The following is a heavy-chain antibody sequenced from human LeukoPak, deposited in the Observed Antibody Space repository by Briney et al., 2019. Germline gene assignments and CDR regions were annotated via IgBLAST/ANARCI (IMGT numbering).Heavy chain of an antibody. CDR1: GYTFTGYY. CDR3: ARGIKTRRTVSYYYYYYMDV. D-gene: IGHD4-17*01. V-gene: IGHV1-2*02. Sequence: GASVKVSCKASGYTFTGYYMHWVRQAPGQGLEWMGWINPNSGGTNYAQKFQGRVTMTRDTSISTAYMELSRLRSEDTAVYYCARGIKTRRTVSYYYYYYMDVWGKGTTVTISS. CDR2: INPNSGGT. J-gene: IGHJ6*03.